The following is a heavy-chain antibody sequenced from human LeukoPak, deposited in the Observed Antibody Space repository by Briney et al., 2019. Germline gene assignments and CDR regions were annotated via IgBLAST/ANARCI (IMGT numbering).Heavy chain of an antibody. J-gene: IGHJ4*02. CDR1: GYTFTSYY. D-gene: IGHD5-12*01. CDR2: INPSGGST. CDR3: ARDLGYESFDY. Sequence: ASVKVSCKASGYTFTSYYMHWVRQAPGQGLEWMGIINPSGGSTSYAQKLQGRVTMTTDTSTSTAYMELRSLRSDDTAVYYCARDLGYESFDYWGQGTLVTVSS. V-gene: IGHV1-46*01.